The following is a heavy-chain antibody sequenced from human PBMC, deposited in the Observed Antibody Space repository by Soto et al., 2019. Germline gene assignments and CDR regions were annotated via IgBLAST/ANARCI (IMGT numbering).Heavy chain of an antibody. D-gene: IGHD5-18*01. CDR3: VREREPYSAIDYYCYYSFDV. Sequence: EVHLVESGGGVLRPGGSLRLSCAASGFTFDDYAMSWVRQAPGKGLEWVSGINWRGSATGYADSVRGRFTISRDNAKKSLYLALSTLRAEVTALYHCVREREPYSAIDYYCYYSFDVWGQGTTVTVSS. J-gene: IGHJ6*03. V-gene: IGHV3-20*01. CDR2: INWRGSAT. CDR1: GFTFDDYA.